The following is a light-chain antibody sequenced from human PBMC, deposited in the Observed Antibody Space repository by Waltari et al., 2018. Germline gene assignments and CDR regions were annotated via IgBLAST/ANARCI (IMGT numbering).Light chain of an antibody. CDR2: DAS. CDR1: QSVNNE. CDR3: QQYYNWPWT. V-gene: IGKV3-15*01. Sequence: ETVMTQSPGTLSVSPGEGATLSCRASQSVNNELVWFQQKPGQAPRLLIYDASTRAAGIPARFSGSGFGTEFTLTISSLQSEDFAVYYCQQYYNWPWTFGQGTKVEIK. J-gene: IGKJ1*01.